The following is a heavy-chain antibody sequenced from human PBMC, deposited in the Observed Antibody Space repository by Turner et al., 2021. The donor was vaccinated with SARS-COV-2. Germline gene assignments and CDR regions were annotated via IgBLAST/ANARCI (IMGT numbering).Heavy chain of an antibody. V-gene: IGHV3-30*18. CDR3: AKQQGLYSNPMYYFDY. J-gene: IGHJ4*02. D-gene: IGHD4-4*01. CDR2: TSYDGSNK. Sequence: QVQLVESGEGLVQPGRSLRLSFPATAFTFSSYGMHRVLQAPGKGLEWVAVTSYDGSNKYYADSVKGRFTISRDNSKNTLYLQRNSLRAEDTAVYYCAKQQGLYSNPMYYFDYWGQGTLVTVSS. CDR1: AFTFSSYG.